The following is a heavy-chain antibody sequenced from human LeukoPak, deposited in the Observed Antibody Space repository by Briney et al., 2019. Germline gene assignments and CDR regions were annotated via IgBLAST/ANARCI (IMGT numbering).Heavy chain of an antibody. Sequence: PGGSLRLSCAASGFTFSSYGMHWVRQAPGKGLEWVAVISYDGSNKYYADSVKGRFTISRDNSKNTLYLQMNSLRGEDTAVYYCAKDLLQGSYWGQGTLVTVSS. J-gene: IGHJ4*02. CDR1: GFTFSSYG. D-gene: IGHD1-26*01. CDR3: AKDLLQGSY. CDR2: ISYDGSNK. V-gene: IGHV3-30*18.